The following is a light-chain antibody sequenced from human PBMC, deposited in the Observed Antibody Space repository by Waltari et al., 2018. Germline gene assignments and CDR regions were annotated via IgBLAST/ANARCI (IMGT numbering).Light chain of an antibody. V-gene: IGLV2-14*02. CDR3: SSYTSLSTLV. Sequence: YQQQPDKATSLRIGEATRCPSGLANRFSGSSSGNTASLSISALQAEDEADYYCSSYTSLSTLVLGSGTKVT. CDR2: EAT. J-gene: IGLJ1*01.